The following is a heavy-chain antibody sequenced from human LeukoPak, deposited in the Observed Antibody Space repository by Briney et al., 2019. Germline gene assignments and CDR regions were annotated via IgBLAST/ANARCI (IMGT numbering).Heavy chain of an antibody. V-gene: IGHV7-4-1*02. D-gene: IGHD2-15*01. CDR1: GYSFTSYK. CDR2: INTNTGTP. J-gene: IGHJ6*02. Sequence: GASVKVSCKATGYSFTSYKMNWVRQAPGQGPEWLGWINTNTGTPRYAQGFTGRFVFSLDTSVSTAYVEISSLKAEDTAVYYCARARYCIGSTCPAGYYGMDVWGQGTTVTVSS. CDR3: ARARYCIGSTCPAGYYGMDV.